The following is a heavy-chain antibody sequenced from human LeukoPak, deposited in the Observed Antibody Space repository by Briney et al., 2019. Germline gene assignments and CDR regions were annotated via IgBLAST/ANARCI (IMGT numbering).Heavy chain of an antibody. J-gene: IGHJ4*02. Sequence: GGSLRLSCAASGITFSNACMSWVRQAPGKGLEWVSAISGSGGSTYYADSVRGRFTVSRDNSKNTLYLQMNSLRAEDTAVYYCTRDRVSSDYWGQGTLVIVSS. CDR3: TRDRVSSDY. CDR1: GITFSNAC. CDR2: ISGSGGST. V-gene: IGHV3-23*01. D-gene: IGHD3-16*02.